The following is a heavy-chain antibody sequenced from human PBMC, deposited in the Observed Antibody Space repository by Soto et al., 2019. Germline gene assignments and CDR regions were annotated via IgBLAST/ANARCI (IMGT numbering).Heavy chain of an antibody. J-gene: IGHJ3*02. Sequence: QVQLVESGGGVVQPGRSLRLSCAASGFTFSSYGMHWVRQAPGKGLEWVAVIWYDGSNKYYADSVKGRFTISRDNSKNTLYLQMNSLRAEDTAVYYCARSSAGDDAFDIWGQGTMVTVSS. CDR1: GFTFSSYG. CDR3: ARSSAGDDAFDI. CDR2: IWYDGSNK. D-gene: IGHD3-16*01. V-gene: IGHV3-33*01.